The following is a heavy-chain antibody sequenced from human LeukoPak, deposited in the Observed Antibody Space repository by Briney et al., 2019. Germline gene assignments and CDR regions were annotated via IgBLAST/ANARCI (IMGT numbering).Heavy chain of an antibody. D-gene: IGHD3-16*02. CDR2: IWYDGSNK. Sequence: GRSLRLSCAASGFTFSSYGMHWVRQAPGKGLEWVAVIWYDGSNKYYADSVKGRFTISRDNSKNTLYLQMNSLRAEDTAVYYCAREDYDYVWGSYRHPFDYWAREPWSPSPQ. J-gene: IGHJ4*02. CDR3: AREDYDYVWGSYRHPFDY. V-gene: IGHV3-33*01. CDR1: GFTFSSYG.